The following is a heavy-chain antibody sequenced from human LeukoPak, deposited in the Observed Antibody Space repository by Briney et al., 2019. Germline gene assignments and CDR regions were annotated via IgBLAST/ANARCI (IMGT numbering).Heavy chain of an antibody. J-gene: IGHJ4*02. CDR1: GYTFNDYG. Sequence: VASVKVSCKTSGYTFNDYGISWVRQAPGQGLEWMGWISPYNGNTNYAQKLQGRVTMTTDTSTSTAYMELRSLRSDDTAVYYCARDRGSLPDYWGQGTLVTVSS. D-gene: IGHD1-26*01. CDR2: ISPYNGNT. V-gene: IGHV1-18*01. CDR3: ARDRGSLPDY.